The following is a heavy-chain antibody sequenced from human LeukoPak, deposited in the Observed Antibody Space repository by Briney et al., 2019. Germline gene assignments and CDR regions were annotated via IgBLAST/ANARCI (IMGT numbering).Heavy chain of an antibody. Sequence: GGSLRLSCAASGFTFSSYEMHWVRQAPGKGLEWVSYISSSGSTIYYADSVKGRFTNSRDNAKNSLYLQMNSLRAEDTAVYYCARWVYGSGVYYYYMDVWGKGTTVTVSS. CDR3: ARWVYGSGVYYYYMDV. V-gene: IGHV3-48*03. CDR2: ISSSGSTI. J-gene: IGHJ6*03. D-gene: IGHD3-10*01. CDR1: GFTFSSYE.